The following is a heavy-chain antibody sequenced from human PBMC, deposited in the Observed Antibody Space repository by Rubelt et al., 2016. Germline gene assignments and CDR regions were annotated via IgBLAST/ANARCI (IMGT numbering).Heavy chain of an antibody. CDR2: INHSGST. CDR1: GGSFSGYY. V-gene: IGHV4-34*10. J-gene: IGHJ3*02. D-gene: IGHD1-26*01. CDR3: ARDSGSHGSAFDI. Sequence: QVQLQESGPGLVKPSETLSLTCAVYGGSFSGYYWSWIRQPPGKGLEWIGEINHSGSTNYNPSLKSRVTISVDTSKNQFSLTLSSVTAADTAVYYCARDSGSHGSAFDIWGQGTMVTVSS.